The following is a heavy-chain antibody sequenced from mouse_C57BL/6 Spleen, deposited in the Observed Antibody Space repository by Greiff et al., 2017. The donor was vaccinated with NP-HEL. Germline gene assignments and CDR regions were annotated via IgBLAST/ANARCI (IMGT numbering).Heavy chain of an antibody. CDR1: GFTFSSYG. J-gene: IGHJ4*01. D-gene: IGHD1-1*01. V-gene: IGHV5-6*01. CDR3: ARHGYYYGSTAGAMDY. Sequence: EVMLVESGGDLVKPGGSLKLSCAASGFTFSSYGMSWVRQTPDKRLEWVATISSGGSYTYYPDSVKGRFTISRDNAKKTLYLQMSSLKSEDTAMYYCARHGYYYGSTAGAMDYWGQGTSVTVSS. CDR2: ISSGGSYT.